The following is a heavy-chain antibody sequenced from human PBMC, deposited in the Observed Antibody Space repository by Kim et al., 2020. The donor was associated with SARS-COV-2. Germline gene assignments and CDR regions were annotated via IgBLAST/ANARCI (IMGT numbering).Heavy chain of an antibody. CDR2: INHSGST. Sequence: SETLSLTCAVYGGSFSGYYWSWIRQPPGKGLEWIGEINHSGSTNYNPSLKSRVTISVDTSKNQFSLKLSSVTAADTAVYYCARGGVAVLGAENGDDFDYWGQGTLVTVSS. CDR1: GGSFSGYY. D-gene: IGHD6-19*01. J-gene: IGHJ4*02. CDR3: ARGGVAVLGAENGDDFDY. V-gene: IGHV4-34*01.